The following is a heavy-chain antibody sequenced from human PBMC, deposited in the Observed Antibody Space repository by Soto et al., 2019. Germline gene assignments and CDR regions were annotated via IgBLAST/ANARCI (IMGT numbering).Heavy chain of an antibody. CDR2: IIPIFGTA. CDR3: SRSEPSGLMVEAKY. CDR1: GGTFSSYA. Sequence: QVQLVQSGAEVKKPGSSVKVSCKASGGTFSSYAISWVRQAPGQGLEWMGGIIPIFGTANYAQKFQGRVTITADESTSTAYMEVSRLEFEETAVYYCSRSEPSGLMVEAKYWGQGTLVTVSS. J-gene: IGHJ4*02. D-gene: IGHD2-8*01. V-gene: IGHV1-69*01.